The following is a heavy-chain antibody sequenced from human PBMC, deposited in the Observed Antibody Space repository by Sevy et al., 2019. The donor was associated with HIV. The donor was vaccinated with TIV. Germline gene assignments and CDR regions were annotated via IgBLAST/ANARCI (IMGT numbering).Heavy chain of an antibody. CDR1: GFIFRSYV. Sequence: GGSLRLSCAASGFIFRSYVMSWVRQAPGKGLEWVSTISGSGGYTYYAHSVKGRFTISRDNSKNTLELEMNSMRVEDTAVYYCAGGSWSGFDYWGQGTLVTVSS. V-gene: IGHV3-23*01. J-gene: IGHJ4*02. CDR3: AGGSWSGFDY. CDR2: ISGSGGYT. D-gene: IGHD3-3*01.